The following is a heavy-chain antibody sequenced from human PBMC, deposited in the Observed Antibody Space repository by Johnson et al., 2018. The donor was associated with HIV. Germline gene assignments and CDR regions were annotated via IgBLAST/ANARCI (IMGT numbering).Heavy chain of an antibody. CDR2: LSYDGSSK. Sequence: QVQLVESGGGVVQPGGSLRLSCAASGFTFSSYGMHWVRQAPGKGLEWVAVLSYDGSSKYYADSVKGRLTISRDNSKNTLYLQMNSLRAEDTALYYCARDRTSYGWIHDAFDIWGQGTMVTVSS. D-gene: IGHD3-16*02. V-gene: IGHV3-30*19. CDR3: ARDRTSYGWIHDAFDI. J-gene: IGHJ3*02. CDR1: GFTFSSYG.